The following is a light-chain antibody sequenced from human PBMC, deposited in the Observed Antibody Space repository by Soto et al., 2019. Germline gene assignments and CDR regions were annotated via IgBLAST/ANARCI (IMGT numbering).Light chain of an antibody. J-gene: IGKJ5*01. CDR3: QQYESLPLT. CDR1: QSISDW. Sequence: DIQMTQSPSTLSASVGDRVTITCRASQSISDWLAWYQQKPGKAPKLLIYDISNLEIGVPSRFSGSGSGTGFTFTISSLQPEDFATYYCQQYESLPLTFGQGTRLEIK. V-gene: IGKV1-5*01. CDR2: DIS.